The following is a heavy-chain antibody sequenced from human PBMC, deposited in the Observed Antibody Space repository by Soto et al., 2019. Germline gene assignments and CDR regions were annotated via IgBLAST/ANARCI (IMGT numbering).Heavy chain of an antibody. J-gene: IGHJ4*02. D-gene: IGHD2-15*01. CDR1: GFTFSSYS. CDR2: ISSSSSYI. CDR3: ARARVGSSGGSCYDY. Sequence: GSLRLSCAASGFTFSSYSMNWVRQAPGKGLEWVSSISSSSSYIYYADSVKGRFTISRDNAKNSLYLQMNSLRAEDTAVYYCARARVGSSGGSCYDYWGQGTLVTVSS. V-gene: IGHV3-21*01.